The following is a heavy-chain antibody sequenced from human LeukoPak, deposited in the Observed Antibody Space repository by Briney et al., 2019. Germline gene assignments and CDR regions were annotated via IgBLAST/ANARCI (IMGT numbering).Heavy chain of an antibody. CDR3: ARDSRYYDRSGYLY. J-gene: IGHJ4*02. V-gene: IGHV1-2*02. CDR1: GYTFTGYY. D-gene: IGHD3-22*01. Sequence: GASVKVSCKASGYTFTGYYMHWVRQAPGQGLEWMGWINSNSGGTNYAQKFQGRVTMTRDTSISTAYMELSRLRSDDTAVYYCARDSRYYDRSGYLYWGQGTLVTVSS. CDR2: INSNSGGT.